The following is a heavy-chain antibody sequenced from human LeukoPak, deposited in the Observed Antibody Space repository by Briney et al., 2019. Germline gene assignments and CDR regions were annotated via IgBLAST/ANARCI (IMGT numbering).Heavy chain of an antibody. J-gene: IGHJ4*02. V-gene: IGHV3-33*01. CDR1: GFTFSNYG. CDR3: ARDQAYYFSFADY. Sequence: GGSLRLSCTAFGFTFSNYGIHWVRQAPGKKLEWVAVIFHDGSKTYYGESVKGRFTISRDNSRNTVSLQMNSLTADDTAVYYCARDQAYYFSFADYWGQGSLVTVSS. CDR2: IFHDGSKT. D-gene: IGHD2/OR15-2a*01.